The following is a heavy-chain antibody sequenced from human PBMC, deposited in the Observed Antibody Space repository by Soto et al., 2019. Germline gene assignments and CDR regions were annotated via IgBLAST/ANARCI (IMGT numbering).Heavy chain of an antibody. CDR1: GYTFTSYG. CDR3: ASADVVVTRWDAFDI. V-gene: IGHV1-18*04. D-gene: IGHD2-21*02. CDR2: ISAYNGNT. J-gene: IGHJ3*02. Sequence: QVQLVQSGAEVKKPGASVKVSCKASGYTFTSYGISWVRHAPGQGLEWMGWISAYNGNTNYAQKLQGRVTMTTDTSTSTAYMELRSLRSDDTAVYYCASADVVVTRWDAFDIWGQGTMVTVSS.